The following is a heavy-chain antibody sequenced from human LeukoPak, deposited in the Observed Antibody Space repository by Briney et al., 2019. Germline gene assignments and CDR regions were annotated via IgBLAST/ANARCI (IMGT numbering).Heavy chain of an antibody. V-gene: IGHV4-39*01. D-gene: IGHD1-26*01. J-gene: IGHJ3*02. CDR3: KGSISGSLWVGAFDI. CDR1: GGSISGSSHY. Sequence: SETLSLTCTVSGGSISGSSHYWGWIRQPPGKGLEWIESIYYSGSAYYNPSLKSRVTISVDTSKNQFSLKLSSVTAADTAVYYCKGSISGSLWVGAFDIWGQGTMVTVSS. CDR2: IYYSGSA.